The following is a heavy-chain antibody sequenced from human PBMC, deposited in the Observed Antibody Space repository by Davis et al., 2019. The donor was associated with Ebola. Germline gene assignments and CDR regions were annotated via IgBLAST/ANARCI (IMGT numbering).Heavy chain of an antibody. Sequence: GESLKISCSASGFTFSSYAMHWVRQAPGKGLEYVSAISSNGGSTYYADSVKGRFTISRDNAKNSLYLQMNSLRDEDTAVYYCAAGGGGSYFLDAFDIWGQGTMVTVSS. V-gene: IGHV3-64*04. J-gene: IGHJ3*02. CDR3: AAGGGGSYFLDAFDI. D-gene: IGHD1-26*01. CDR2: ISSNGGST. CDR1: GFTFSSYA.